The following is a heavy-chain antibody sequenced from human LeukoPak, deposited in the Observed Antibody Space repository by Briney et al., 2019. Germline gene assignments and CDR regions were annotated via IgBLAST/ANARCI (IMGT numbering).Heavy chain of an antibody. Sequence: GSLRLSCAASGFTFSSYGMHWVRQAPGKGLEWVAVIWYDGSNKYYADSVKGRFTISRDNSKNTLYLQMNSLRAEDTAVYYCARDESPYPQAPDYWGQGTLVTVSS. V-gene: IGHV3-33*01. CDR3: ARDESPYPQAPDY. J-gene: IGHJ4*02. CDR2: IWYDGSNK. CDR1: GFTFSSYG.